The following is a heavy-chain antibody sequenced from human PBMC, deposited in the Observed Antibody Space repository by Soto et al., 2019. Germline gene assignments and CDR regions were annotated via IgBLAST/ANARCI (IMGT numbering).Heavy chain of an antibody. J-gene: IGHJ6*01. CDR1: GYNFISYG. Sequence: ASVKVSCKPSGYNFISYGISWVRQAPGQGLEWMGWISAYNGNTKFAQTFQGRVTMTTDTSTNTVYMELRSLRSDDTAVYYCVRDFSDAWFGEISGAMGVWGQGTPVTVFS. CDR2: ISAYNGNT. D-gene: IGHD3-10*01. V-gene: IGHV1-18*01. CDR3: VRDFSDAWFGEISGAMGV.